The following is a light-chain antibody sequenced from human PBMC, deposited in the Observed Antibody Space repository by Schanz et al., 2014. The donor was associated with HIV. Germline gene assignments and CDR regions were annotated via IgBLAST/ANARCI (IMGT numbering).Light chain of an antibody. CDR2: GVF. V-gene: IGLV2-14*03. Sequence: QSALTQPASVSGSPGQSITVSCTGTNNDIGSYTYVAWYQQHPGKAPKVVVYGVFDRPSGVSNRFSGSKSGNTASLTVSGLQADDEADYYCSSFAGRRNLLFGGGTKLTVL. J-gene: IGLJ3*02. CDR1: NNDIGSYTY. CDR3: SSFAGRRNLL.